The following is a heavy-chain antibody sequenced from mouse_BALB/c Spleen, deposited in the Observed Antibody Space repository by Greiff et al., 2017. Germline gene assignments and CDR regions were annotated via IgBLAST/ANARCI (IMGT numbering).Heavy chain of an antibody. CDR2: INPGSGGT. CDR1: GYAFTNYL. D-gene: IGHD1-1*01. J-gene: IGHJ3*01. V-gene: IGHV1-54*01. CDR3: ARAEDYYGSSSWFAY. Sequence: QVQLQQSGAELVRPGASVKVSCKASGYAFTNYLIEWVKQRPGQGLEWIGVINPGSGGTNYNEKFKGKATLTADKSSSTAYMQLSSLTSDDSAVYFCARAEDYYGSSSWFAYWGQGTLVTVSA.